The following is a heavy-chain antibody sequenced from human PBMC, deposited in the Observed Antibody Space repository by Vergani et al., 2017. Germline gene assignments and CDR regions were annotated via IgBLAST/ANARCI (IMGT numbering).Heavy chain of an antibody. CDR2: FYTGGGT. Sequence: QVQLQESGPGLVRPSQTLSLTCTVSGGSISSGSYYWSWFRQPAGKGLEWIGRFYTGGGTSYNPSLKSRVTISVDTSKNQFSLQLSSVTAADTSVYYCARDPLYSTTWPFLLLDMDVWGQGTTVTVSS. V-gene: IGHV4-61*02. CDR1: GGSISSGSYY. J-gene: IGHJ6*02. D-gene: IGHD6-13*01. CDR3: ARDPLYSTTWPFLLLDMDV.